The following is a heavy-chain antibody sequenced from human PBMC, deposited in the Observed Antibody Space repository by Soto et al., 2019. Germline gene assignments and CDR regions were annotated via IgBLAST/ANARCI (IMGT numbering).Heavy chain of an antibody. V-gene: IGHV4-38-2*02. CDR2: VYHSGTT. CDR1: GSSFSTGYH. CDR3: MRECSSVSCSSQYHGVDV. D-gene: IGHD2-2*01. Sequence: SETLFLTCGAFGSSFSTGYHWGWIRQSAPLRLEWIGHVYHSGTTYYNPALRSRVIISVDTSKNKFSLKLNSVTAADTAVYYCMRECSSVSCSSQYHGVDVWGQGTTVTVSS. J-gene: IGHJ6*02.